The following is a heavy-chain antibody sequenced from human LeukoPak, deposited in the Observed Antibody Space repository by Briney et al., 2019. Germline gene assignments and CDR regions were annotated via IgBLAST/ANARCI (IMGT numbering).Heavy chain of an antibody. Sequence: SGPTLVNPTQTLTLTCTFSGFSLSTRGVGVGWIRQPPGKALEWLSFIYWDDCKRYSPSRESRLTITKDTFKTQVVLTMTNMDPVDTATYYCAHSEDYYGSVDAFDIWGQGTMVTVSS. J-gene: IGHJ3*02. CDR2: IYWDDCK. CDR3: AHSEDYYGSVDAFDI. V-gene: IGHV2-5*02. D-gene: IGHD3-10*01. CDR1: GFSLSTRGVG.